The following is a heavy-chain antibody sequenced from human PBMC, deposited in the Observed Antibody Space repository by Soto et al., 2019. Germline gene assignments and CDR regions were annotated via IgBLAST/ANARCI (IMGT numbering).Heavy chain of an antibody. J-gene: IGHJ6*02. V-gene: IGHV3-7*03. CDR1: GFTFSSYW. CDR3: ARDKHLAVAGYYYYYGMDV. D-gene: IGHD6-19*01. Sequence: WGSLRLSCAASGFTFSSYWMIFFRQSPLKGLEWVANIKQDGSEKYYVDSVKGRFTISRDNAKNSLYLQMNSLRAEDTAVYYCARDKHLAVAGYYYYYGMDVWGQGTTVTVSS. CDR2: IKQDGSEK.